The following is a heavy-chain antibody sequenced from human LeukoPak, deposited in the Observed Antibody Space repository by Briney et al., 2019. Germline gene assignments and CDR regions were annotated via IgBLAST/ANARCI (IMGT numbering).Heavy chain of an antibody. D-gene: IGHD2-15*01. V-gene: IGHV5-51*01. J-gene: IGHJ3*02. CDR2: IYPGDSDT. Sequence: GESLKISCKGSGYSFTSYWIGWVRQMPGKGLEWMGIIYPGDSDTRYRPSFQGQVTISADKSISTAYLQWSSLKASDTAMYYCATPFSYCSGGSCYHAFDIWGQGTMVTVSS. CDR3: ATPFSYCSGGSCYHAFDI. CDR1: GYSFTSYW.